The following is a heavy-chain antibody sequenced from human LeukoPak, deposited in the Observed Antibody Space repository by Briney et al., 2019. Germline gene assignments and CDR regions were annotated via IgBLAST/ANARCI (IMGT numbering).Heavy chain of an antibody. Sequence: GGSLRLSCAASGFTFSDYYMSWIRQAPGKGLEWVSSISSSSSYIYYADSVKGRFTISRDNAKNSLYLQMNSLRAEDTAVYYCASLTPAYMDVWGKGTTVTVSS. V-gene: IGHV3-11*06. CDR1: GFTFSDYY. CDR3: ASLTPAYMDV. CDR2: ISSSSSYI. J-gene: IGHJ6*03.